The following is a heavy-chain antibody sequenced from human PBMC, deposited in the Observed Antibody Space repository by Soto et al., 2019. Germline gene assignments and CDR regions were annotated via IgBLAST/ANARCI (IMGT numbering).Heavy chain of an antibody. V-gene: IGHV4-34*01. CDR3: ARFSGSYYYAMDV. J-gene: IGHJ6*02. D-gene: IGHD6-19*01. Sequence: PSETLSLTCAVYGGSFSSYYWSWIRQPPGKGLEWIGEINHSGVTNYKPSLKRRVTISVDTSKNQFCLQLKSVTAADTALYYCARFSGSYYYAMDVWGQRSTVTVSS. CDR1: GGSFSSYY. CDR2: INHSGVT.